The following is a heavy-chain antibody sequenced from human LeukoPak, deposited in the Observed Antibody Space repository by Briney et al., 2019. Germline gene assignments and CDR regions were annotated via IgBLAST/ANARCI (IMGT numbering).Heavy chain of an antibody. Sequence: SETLSLTCTVSGGSISSRSYHWGWMRQPPGKGLECIGTIYYSGTTYYNPSLKSRVTISVDTSKNQFSLKLSSLTAADTAVYYCARFNTSWYDDYWGQGTLVTVSS. CDR2: IYYSGTT. CDR3: ARFNTSWYDDY. V-gene: IGHV4-39*01. CDR1: GGSISSRSYH. D-gene: IGHD5-12*01. J-gene: IGHJ4*02.